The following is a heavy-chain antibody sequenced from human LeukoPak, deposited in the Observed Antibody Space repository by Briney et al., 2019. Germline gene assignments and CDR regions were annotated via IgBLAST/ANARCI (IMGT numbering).Heavy chain of an antibody. CDR3: ARDLHHWNFDL. V-gene: IGHV3-23*01. Sequence: GGSLRLSCAASGFTFSSYGMTWVRQAPGKGLEWVSAISGSGDDTFYADSVKGHFTISRDNSKNTLFLQMNSLRVGDTAVYFCARDLHHWNFDLWGRGTLVTVSS. CDR2: ISGSGDDT. J-gene: IGHJ2*01. CDR1: GFTFSSYG.